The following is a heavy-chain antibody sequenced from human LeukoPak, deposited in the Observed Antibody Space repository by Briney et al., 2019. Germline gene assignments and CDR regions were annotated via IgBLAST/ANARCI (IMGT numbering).Heavy chain of an antibody. J-gene: IGHJ3*02. CDR1: GGSISSGDYY. CDR2: IYYSGST. Sequence: SQTLSLTCTVSGGSISSGDYYWSWIRQPPGKGLEWIGDIYYSGSTYYNPSLKSRVTISVDTSKNQFSLKLSSVTAADTAVYYCARRVSDSSSWYTNAFDIWGQGTMVTVSS. D-gene: IGHD6-13*01. CDR3: ARRVSDSSSWYTNAFDI. V-gene: IGHV4-30-4*08.